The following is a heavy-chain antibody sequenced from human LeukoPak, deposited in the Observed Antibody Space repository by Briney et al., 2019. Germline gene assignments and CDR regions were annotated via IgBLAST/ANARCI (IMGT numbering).Heavy chain of an antibody. J-gene: IGHJ3*02. Sequence: GGSLRLSCAASGLTFGKYWMHWVRQAPGKGLVWVSRINNDGSTTNYADAVKGRFTISRDNSKNTLYLQMNSLRAEDTAVYYCATLRDAFDIWGQGTMVTVSS. CDR3: ATLRDAFDI. CDR2: INNDGSTT. CDR1: GLTFGKYW. V-gene: IGHV3-74*01.